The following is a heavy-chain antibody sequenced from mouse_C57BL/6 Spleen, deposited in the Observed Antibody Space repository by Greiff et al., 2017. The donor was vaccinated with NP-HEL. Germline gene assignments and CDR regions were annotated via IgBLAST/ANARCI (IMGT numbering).Heavy chain of an antibody. J-gene: IGHJ4*01. D-gene: IGHD4-1*02. CDR2: IRNKANGYTT. CDR1: GFTFTDYY. CDR3: ARSPTGNAMDY. Sequence: EVKLVESGGGLVQPGGSLSLSCAASGFTFTDYYMSWVRQPPGKALEWLGFIRNKANGYTTEYSASVKGRFTISRDNSQSILYLQMNALRAEDSATYYCARSPTGNAMDYGGQGTSVTVSS. V-gene: IGHV7-3*01.